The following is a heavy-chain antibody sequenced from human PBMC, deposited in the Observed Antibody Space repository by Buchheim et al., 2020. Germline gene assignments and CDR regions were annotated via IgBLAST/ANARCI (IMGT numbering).Heavy chain of an antibody. Sequence: QVQLVQSGAEVKKPGASVKVSCKASGYTFTSYYMHWVRQAPGQGLEWMGIINPSGGSTSYAQKFQGRVTMTRDTSTSNVYMELSSLRSEDTAVYYCAREDPPQYCSGGSCYRYYYYYGMDVWGQGTT. J-gene: IGHJ6*02. CDR2: INPSGGST. D-gene: IGHD2-15*01. CDR1: GYTFTSYY. V-gene: IGHV1-46*01. CDR3: AREDPPQYCSGGSCYRYYYYYGMDV.